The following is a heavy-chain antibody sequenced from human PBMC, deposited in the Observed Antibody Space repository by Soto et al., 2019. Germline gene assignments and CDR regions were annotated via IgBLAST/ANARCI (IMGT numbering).Heavy chain of an antibody. V-gene: IGHV4-59*01. CDR3: AAGEASSRNLAPYYLDF. J-gene: IGHJ4*02. CDR2: IHYSGTT. CDR1: CGSMINYF. Sequence: PSETLSLTCTLSCGSMINYFWTWIRQPPGKGLEWIGYIHYSGTTSFFPSYNPSLRSRVTISEDTSKNQFSLKLLSVTTADTAVYFCAAGEASSRNLAPYYLDFWGQGTLVTVS. D-gene: IGHD6-13*01.